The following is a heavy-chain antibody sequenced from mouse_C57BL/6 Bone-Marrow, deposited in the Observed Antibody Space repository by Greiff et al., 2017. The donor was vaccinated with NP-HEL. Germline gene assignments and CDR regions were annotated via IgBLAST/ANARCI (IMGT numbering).Heavy chain of an antibody. CDR3: ARLLAWFAY. J-gene: IGHJ3*01. CDR1: GYTFTSYT. V-gene: IGHV1-4*01. Sequence: QVQLQQSGAELARPGASVKMSCKASGYTFTSYTLHWVKQRPGQGLEWIGYINPSSGYTKYNQKFKDKATLTADKSSSTAYMQLSTLTSGDSAVYYCARLLAWFAYWGQGTLVTVSA. CDR2: INPSSGYT.